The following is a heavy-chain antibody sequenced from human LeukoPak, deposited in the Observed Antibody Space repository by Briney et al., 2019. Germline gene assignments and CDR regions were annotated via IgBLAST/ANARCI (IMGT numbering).Heavy chain of an antibody. Sequence: GGSLRLSCAASGFSFSAYWMTWVRQAPGTGLEWVANINPAGSETYYVDPVKGRFSISRDNAKNLVYLQMDSLRAEDTAVYHCARFGYVAAVDVWGQGTPVTVSS. D-gene: IGHD2-15*01. V-gene: IGHV3-7*01. CDR3: ARFGYVAAVDV. J-gene: IGHJ4*02. CDR2: INPAGSET. CDR1: GFSFSAYW.